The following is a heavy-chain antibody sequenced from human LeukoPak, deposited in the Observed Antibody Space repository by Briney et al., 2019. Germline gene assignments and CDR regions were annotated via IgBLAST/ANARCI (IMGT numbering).Heavy chain of an antibody. CDR2: ISWNSGSI. CDR3: AKDQLRGYAFDI. V-gene: IGHV3-9*01. Sequence: PGGSLRLSCAASGFTFSSYAMHWVRQAPGKGLEWVSGISWNSGSIGYADPVKGRFTISRDNAKNSLYLQMNSLRAEDTALYYCAKDQLRGYAFDIWGQGTMVTVSS. CDR1: GFTFSSYA. D-gene: IGHD1-1*01. J-gene: IGHJ3*02.